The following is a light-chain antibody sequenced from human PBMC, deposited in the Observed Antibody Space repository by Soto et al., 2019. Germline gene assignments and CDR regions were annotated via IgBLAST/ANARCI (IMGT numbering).Light chain of an antibody. Sequence: DIQMTQSPSTLSASVGDRVTITCRASQSISSWLAWYQQKPGKAPKLLIYDASSLESGVPSRFSGSGSGTEFTLTISSLQSEDFATYYCRQYYSYPFTFGPGTKVDI. J-gene: IGKJ3*01. CDR1: QSISSW. V-gene: IGKV1-5*01. CDR3: RQYYSYPFT. CDR2: DAS.